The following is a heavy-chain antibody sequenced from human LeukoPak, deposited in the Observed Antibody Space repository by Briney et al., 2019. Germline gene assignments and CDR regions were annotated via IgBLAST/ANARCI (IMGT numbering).Heavy chain of an antibody. CDR2: IYYSGST. D-gene: IGHD5-18*01. J-gene: IGHJ4*02. Sequence: SETLSLTCTVSGGSISSYYWSWIRQPPGKGLEWIGYIYYSGSTNYNPSLKSRVTISVDTSKNQFSLKLSSVTAADTAVYYCAREEDTAMVHFDYWGQGTLVTVSS. V-gene: IGHV4-59*01. CDR1: GGSISSYY. CDR3: AREEDTAMVHFDY.